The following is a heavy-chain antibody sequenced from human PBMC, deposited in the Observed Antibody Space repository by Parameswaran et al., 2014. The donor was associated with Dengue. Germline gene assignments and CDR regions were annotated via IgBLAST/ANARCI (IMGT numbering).Heavy chain of an antibody. CDR3: ARPSYGGNPNAFDI. Sequence: VRQMPGKGLEWMGIIYPGDSDTRYSPSFQGQVTISADKSISTAYLQWSSLKASDTAMYYCARPSYGGNPNAFDIWGQGTMVTVSS. D-gene: IGHD4-23*01. J-gene: IGHJ3*02. V-gene: IGHV5-51*01. CDR2: IYPGDSDT.